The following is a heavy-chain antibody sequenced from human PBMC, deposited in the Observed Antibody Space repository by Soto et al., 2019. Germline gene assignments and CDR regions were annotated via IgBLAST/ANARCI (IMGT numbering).Heavy chain of an antibody. Sequence: QVQLVQSGAELKKPGSSVKVSCRSGGDTFSSYTVSWVRQAPGQGLEWMGRVIPVLGVTNYARKFQGRVSITAEKSTSTAYLELRSLTSGDSGVYYCARRSYCGADCYSQYYYGMEIWGQGTTVTVSS. CDR1: GDTFSSYT. V-gene: IGHV1-69*02. D-gene: IGHD2-21*02. CDR3: ARRSYCGADCYSQYYYGMEI. J-gene: IGHJ6*02. CDR2: VIPVLGVT.